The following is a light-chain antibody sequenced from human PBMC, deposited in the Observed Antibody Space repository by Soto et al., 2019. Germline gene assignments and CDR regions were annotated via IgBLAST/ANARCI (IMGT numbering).Light chain of an antibody. CDR3: HQYNTYSGT. Sequence: DIQMTQSPSTLSASVGDRVTITCRASQSISSWLAWYQQKPGKAPNLLIYKASSLERGVPSRFSGSGSGTEFTRTISSLQPDDFATYYCHQYNTYSGTFGQGTKLEIK. CDR1: QSISSW. J-gene: IGKJ2*02. CDR2: KAS. V-gene: IGKV1-5*03.